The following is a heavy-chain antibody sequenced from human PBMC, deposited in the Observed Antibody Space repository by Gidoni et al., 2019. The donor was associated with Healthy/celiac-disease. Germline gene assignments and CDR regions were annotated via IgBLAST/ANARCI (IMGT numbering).Heavy chain of an antibody. CDR2: ISGSGGST. J-gene: IGHJ4*02. Sequence: EVQLLESGGGLVQPGGSLRLSCSASGFTFSSYAMSWVRQAPGKGLEWVSAISGSGGSTYYADSVKGRFTISRDNSKNTLYLQMNSLRAEDTAVYYCAKPARAKMATSEGNLDYWGQGTLVTVSS. CDR3: AKPARAKMATSEGNLDY. CDR1: GFTFSSYA. D-gene: IGHD5-12*01. V-gene: IGHV3-23*01.